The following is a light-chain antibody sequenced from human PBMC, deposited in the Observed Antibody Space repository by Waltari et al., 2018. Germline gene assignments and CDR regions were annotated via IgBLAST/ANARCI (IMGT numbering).Light chain of an antibody. CDR2: GAS. CDR1: QSVNNNY. V-gene: IGKV3-20*01. CDR3: QQYGNSPWT. Sequence: EIVLTQSPGSLSLSPGERATLSWRSSQSVNNNYLAWYQQKPGQAPGLLIDGASSRATGIPDRFSGSGSGTDFTLTISRLEPEDFAVYYCQQYGNSPWTFGQGTKVEIK. J-gene: IGKJ1*01.